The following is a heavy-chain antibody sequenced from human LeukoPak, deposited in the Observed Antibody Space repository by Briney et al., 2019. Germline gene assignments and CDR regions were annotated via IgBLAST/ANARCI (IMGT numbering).Heavy chain of an antibody. Sequence: GGSLSLSCAASGFKFSNFYMSWIRQAPGKGLEWVSYVNGAGSDVFYADSVKGRFTISRDNAKNSLFLHMDSLGGEDTAVYYCVRGHYNMDLWGQGTTVTVSS. D-gene: IGHD1-1*01. J-gene: IGHJ6*02. CDR3: VRGHYNMDL. V-gene: IGHV3-11*01. CDR2: VNGAGSDV. CDR1: GFKFSNFY.